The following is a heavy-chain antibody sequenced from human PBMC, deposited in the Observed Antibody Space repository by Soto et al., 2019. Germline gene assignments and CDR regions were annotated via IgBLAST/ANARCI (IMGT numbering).Heavy chain of an antibody. V-gene: IGHV3-30-3*01. Sequence: GGSLRLSCAASGFTFSSYAMHWVRQAPGKGLEWVAVISYDGSNKYYADSVKGRFTISRDNSKNTLYLQMNSLRAEDTAVYYCARVDYDSSSPPFDYWGQGTLVTVSS. CDR3: ARVDYDSSSPPFDY. D-gene: IGHD3-22*01. J-gene: IGHJ4*02. CDR1: GFTFSSYA. CDR2: ISYDGSNK.